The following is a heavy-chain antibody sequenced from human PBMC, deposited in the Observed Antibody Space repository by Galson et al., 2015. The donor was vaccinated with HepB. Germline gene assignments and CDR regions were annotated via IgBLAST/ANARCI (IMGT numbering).Heavy chain of an antibody. J-gene: IGHJ4*02. Sequence: SVKVSCKASGYTFTSYAMHWVRQAPGQRLEWMGWINAGNGNTKYSQKFQGRVTITRDTSASTAYMELSSLRSEDTAVYYCARDIVVVVAATTGMGYWGQGTLVTVSS. D-gene: IGHD2-15*01. CDR3: ARDIVVVVAATTGMGY. CDR2: INAGNGNT. V-gene: IGHV1-3*01. CDR1: GYTFTSYA.